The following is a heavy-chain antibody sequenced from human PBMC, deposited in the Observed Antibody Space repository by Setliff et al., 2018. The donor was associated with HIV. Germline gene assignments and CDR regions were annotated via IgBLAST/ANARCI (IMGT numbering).Heavy chain of an antibody. Sequence: GSLRLSCAASGFTFSYFSMTWVRQAPGKGLEWVSSISSSSSYISYADSVKGRFTISRDNAKNTVYLQMSSLRAEDTAVYYCAKDDYFQHWGQGTQVTVSS. J-gene: IGHJ1*01. V-gene: IGHV3-21*01. CDR1: GFTFSYFS. CDR3: AKDDYFQH. CDR2: ISSSSSYI.